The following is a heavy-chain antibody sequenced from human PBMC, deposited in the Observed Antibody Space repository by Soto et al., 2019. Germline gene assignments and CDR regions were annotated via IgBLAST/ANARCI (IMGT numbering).Heavy chain of an antibody. Sequence: EVQLLESGGGLVQPGGSLRLSCAASGFTFSSYAMSWVRQAPGKGLEWVSAISGSGGSTYYADSVKGRFTISRDNSKNTLYLQRNSLRAEDTVVYYCAKDLLCYDILTGFTVWFDPWGQGTLVTVSS. J-gene: IGHJ5*02. CDR3: AKDLLCYDILTGFTVWFDP. V-gene: IGHV3-23*01. D-gene: IGHD3-9*01. CDR1: GFTFSSYA. CDR2: ISGSGGST.